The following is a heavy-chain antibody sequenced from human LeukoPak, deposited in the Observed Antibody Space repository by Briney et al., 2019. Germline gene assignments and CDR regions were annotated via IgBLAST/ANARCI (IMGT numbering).Heavy chain of an antibody. D-gene: IGHD2-15*01. CDR2: IYPGDSDT. CDR3: ARPSSAGSYVDAFDI. V-gene: IGHV5-51*01. J-gene: IGHJ3*02. Sequence: GESLKISCKGSGYSFATYRIGWVRQMPGKGLEWMGIIYPGDSDTRYSPSFQGQVTISADKSISTAYLQWGSLKASDTAMYYCARPSSAGSYVDAFDIWGQGTMVTVS. CDR1: GYSFATYR.